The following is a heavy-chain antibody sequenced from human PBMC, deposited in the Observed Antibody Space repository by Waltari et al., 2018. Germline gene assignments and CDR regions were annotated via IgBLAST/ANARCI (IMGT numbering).Heavy chain of an antibody. CDR2: MKSKTDGGTT. Sequence: EVQLVESGGALIKPGGSLRLACTTSGFTFSYAGMTWVRQARGKGVGWVGHMKSKTDGGTTGYAAPRKGRFTISRDDSKETLYLQMTGLKTEDTAVYYCSRDLWRPGIFFSGDLPWGQGTLVSVSS. CDR3: SRDLWRPGIFFSGDLP. D-gene: IGHD3-10*01. V-gene: IGHV3-15*02. J-gene: IGHJ5*02. CDR1: GFTFSYAG.